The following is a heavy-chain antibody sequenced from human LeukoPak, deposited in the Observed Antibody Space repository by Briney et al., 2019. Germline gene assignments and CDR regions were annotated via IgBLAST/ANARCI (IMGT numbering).Heavy chain of an antibody. Sequence: GGSLRLSCAASGFTFDDYAMNWVRQAPGKGLEWVSYISSSSSTIYYADSVKGRFTISRDNAKNSLYLQMNSLRAEDTAVYYCARNPVNIVVVPAAIRPYYYYMDVWGKGTTVTVSS. D-gene: IGHD2-2*01. CDR2: ISSSSSTI. J-gene: IGHJ6*03. V-gene: IGHV3-48*01. CDR1: GFTFDDYA. CDR3: ARNPVNIVVVPAAIRPYYYYMDV.